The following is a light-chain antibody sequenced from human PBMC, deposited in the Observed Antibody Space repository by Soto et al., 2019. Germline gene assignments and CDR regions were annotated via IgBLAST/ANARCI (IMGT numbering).Light chain of an antibody. CDR2: LNSDGSH. CDR1: SGHSSYA. J-gene: IGLJ3*02. CDR3: QTWGTGIQV. Sequence: QLVLTQSPSASASLGASVKLTCTLSSGHSSYAIAWHQQQPEKGPRYLMKLNSDGSHSKGYGIPDRFSGSSSGAERYLTISSLRSEDEADYYCQTWGTGIQVFGGGTKLTVL. V-gene: IGLV4-69*01.